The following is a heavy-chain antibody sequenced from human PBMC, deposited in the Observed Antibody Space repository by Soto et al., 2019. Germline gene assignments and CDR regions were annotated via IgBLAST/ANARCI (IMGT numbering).Heavy chain of an antibody. V-gene: IGHV4-39*01. CDR2: IYYSGTT. D-gene: IGHD5-12*01. Sequence: SETLSLTCTVSGGSIKVGGYYWGWIRQPPGKGLEWLATIYYSGTTYYNPSLKSRLTISLDTSRNLFSLDLTSVTAADTAFYYCAKLAYSDHSTWGQGTLVTVSS. CDR3: AKLAYSDHST. CDR1: GGSIKVGGYY. J-gene: IGHJ4*02.